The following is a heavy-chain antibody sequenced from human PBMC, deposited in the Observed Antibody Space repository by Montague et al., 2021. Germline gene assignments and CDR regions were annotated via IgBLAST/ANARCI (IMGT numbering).Heavy chain of an antibody. Sequence: SQTLSLTCAVSGGSISSNNWRSWVRQPPGKGLEWVGEIYHSGSTNYNPSLKSRVTISVDKSKNQFSLKLKYVTAADTAVYYCARGDSSGWNPLFDNWGQGTLVTVSS. CDR2: IYHSGST. J-gene: IGHJ4*02. CDR1: GGSISSNNW. D-gene: IGHD6-19*01. CDR3: ARGDSSGWNPLFDN. V-gene: IGHV4-4*02.